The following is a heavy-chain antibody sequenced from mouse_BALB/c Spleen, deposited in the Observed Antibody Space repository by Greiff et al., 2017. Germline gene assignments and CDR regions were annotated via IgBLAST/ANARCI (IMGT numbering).Heavy chain of an antibody. V-gene: IGHV14-3*02. CDR2: IDPANGNT. Sequence: EVQLVESGAELVKPGASVKLSCTASGFNIKDTYMHWVKQRPEQGLEWIGRIDPANGNTKYDPKFQGKATITADTSSNTAYLQLSSLTSEDTAVYYCARQHYGYAMDYWGQGTSVTVSS. CDR3: ARQHYGYAMDY. D-gene: IGHD1-1*01. CDR1: GFNIKDTY. J-gene: IGHJ4*01.